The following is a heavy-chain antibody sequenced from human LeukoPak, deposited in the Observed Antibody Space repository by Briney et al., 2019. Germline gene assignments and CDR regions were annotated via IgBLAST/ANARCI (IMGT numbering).Heavy chain of an antibody. CDR1: GYTFTSYD. V-gene: IGHV1-69*05. CDR2: IIPIFGTA. D-gene: IGHD2-15*01. CDR3: ARERSLGYCSGGSCYSGWNFDY. J-gene: IGHJ4*02. Sequence: GASVKVSCKASGYTFTSYDINWVRQAPGQGLEWMGGIIPIFGTANYAQKFQGRVTITTDESTSAAYMELSSLRSEDTAVYYCARERSLGYCSGGSCYSGWNFDYWGQGTLVTVSS.